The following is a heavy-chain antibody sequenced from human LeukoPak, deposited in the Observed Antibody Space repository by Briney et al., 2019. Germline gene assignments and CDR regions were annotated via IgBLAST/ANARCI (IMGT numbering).Heavy chain of an antibody. V-gene: IGHV3-21*06. CDR3: ATETNGRHYDY. Sequence: KPGGSLRLSCTASGLTFSTSGFNWVCQAPGKGLECVASIGPTGSDRLHADSIKGRFTISRDNANNFLYLQMNSQRAEHTAVYYCATETNGRHYDYWGQGTLHTVSS. CDR2: IGPTGSDR. D-gene: IGHD1-14*01. J-gene: IGHJ4*02. CDR1: GLTFSTSG.